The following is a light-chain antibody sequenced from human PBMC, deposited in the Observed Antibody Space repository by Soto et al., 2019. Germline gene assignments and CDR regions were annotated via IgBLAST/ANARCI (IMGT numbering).Light chain of an antibody. CDR3: QTWGTGIPWV. Sequence: QSVLTQSPSASASLGASVKLTCTLSSGHSSYAIAWHQQQPEKGPRYLMKLNSDGSHSKGDGIPDRFSGSSSGAERYLTISSLQSEDEADYHCQTWGTGIPWVFGGGTKRTVL. CDR1: SGHSSYA. V-gene: IGLV4-69*01. J-gene: IGLJ3*02. CDR2: LNSDGSH.